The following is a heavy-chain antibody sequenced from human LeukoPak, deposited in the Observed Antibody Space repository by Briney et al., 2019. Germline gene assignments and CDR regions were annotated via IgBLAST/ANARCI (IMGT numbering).Heavy chain of an antibody. CDR2: ISSSSSYI. CDR3: AREVSAAAGNFDY. D-gene: IGHD6-13*01. J-gene: IGHJ4*02. V-gene: IGHV3-21*01. Sequence: GGSLRLSCAASGFTFSSYSMNWVRQAPGKGLEWVSSISSSSSYIYYADSVKGRFTISRDNAKNSLYLQMNSLRAEDTAVYYCAREVSAAAGNFDYWGQGTLVTVSS. CDR1: GFTFSSYS.